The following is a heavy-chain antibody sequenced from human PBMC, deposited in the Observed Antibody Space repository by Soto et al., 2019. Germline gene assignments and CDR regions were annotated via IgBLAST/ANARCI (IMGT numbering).Heavy chain of an antibody. CDR2: IIPIFGTA. D-gene: IGHD4-17*01. CDR3: ARGGATVTTQPYWYFDL. CDR1: GGTFGSYA. V-gene: IGHV1-69*12. Sequence: QVQLVQSGAEVKKPGSSVKVSCKASGGTFGSYAISWVRQAPGQGLEWMGGIIPIFGTANYAQKFQGRVTITADDSTITAYMELSSLRSEDTAVYYCARGGATVTTQPYWYFDLWGGGTLVTVSS. J-gene: IGHJ2*01.